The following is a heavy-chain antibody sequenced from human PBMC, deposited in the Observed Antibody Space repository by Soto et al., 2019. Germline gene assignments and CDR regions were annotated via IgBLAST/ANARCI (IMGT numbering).Heavy chain of an antibody. J-gene: IGHJ4*02. Sequence: PGSSLRLSCASSGFTFSIYAMIWVRHAPGKGLEWVSTIGGSGGGASYADIVRGRFTISRDNSQNTLYLQMNSLRAEDTAVYYCAKDAPGSGWLSDYWGQGTLVTVSS. CDR1: GFTFSIYA. D-gene: IGHD3-22*01. CDR3: AKDAPGSGWLSDY. V-gene: IGHV3-23*01. CDR2: IGGSGGGA.